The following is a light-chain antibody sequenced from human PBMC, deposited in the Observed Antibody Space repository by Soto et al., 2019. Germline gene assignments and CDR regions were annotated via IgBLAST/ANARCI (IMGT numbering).Light chain of an antibody. J-gene: IGLJ1*01. CDR3: SSYAGSDNYV. Sequence: SGLTQPPSASGSPGQSVTMSCSGSSSDTGDYNYVSWYQQHPGKAPKLMIYEVSKRPSGVPDRFSGSKSGNTASLTVSGLQAEDEADYYCSSYAGSDNYVFGTGTKVPVL. CDR1: SSDTGDYNY. CDR2: EVS. V-gene: IGLV2-8*01.